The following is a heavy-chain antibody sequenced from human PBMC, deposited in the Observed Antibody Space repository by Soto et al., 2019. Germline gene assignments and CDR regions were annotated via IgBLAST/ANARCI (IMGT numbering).Heavy chain of an antibody. Sequence: QVQLQQWGAGLLKPSETLSLTCAVYGGSFSGYYWSWIRQPPGKGLEWIGESNHSGSTNYNPSLKSRVTISVDTSKNQFSLKLSSVTAADTAVYYCASSCSGGSCYSVPHWGQGTLVTVSS. CDR3: ASSCSGGSCYSVPH. CDR2: SNHSGST. V-gene: IGHV4-34*01. CDR1: GGSFSGYY. D-gene: IGHD2-15*01. J-gene: IGHJ4*02.